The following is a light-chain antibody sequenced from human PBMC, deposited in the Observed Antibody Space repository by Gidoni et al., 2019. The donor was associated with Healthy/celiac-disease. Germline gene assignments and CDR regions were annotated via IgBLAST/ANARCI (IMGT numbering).Light chain of an antibody. V-gene: IGLV2-14*01. CDR2: EVS. CDR3: SSYTSSSTLV. J-gene: IGLJ2*01. Sequence: QSALTQPASGSGSPGQSTTISCTVTSSDVGGYNYVSWYQQPPGKAPNLMIYEVSNRPSGVSNRFSGSKSGNTASLTISGLQAEDVADYYCSSYTSSSTLVFGGGTKLTVL. CDR1: SSDVGGYNY.